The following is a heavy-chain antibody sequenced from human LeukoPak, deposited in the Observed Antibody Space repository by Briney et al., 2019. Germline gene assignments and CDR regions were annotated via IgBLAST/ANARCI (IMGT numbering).Heavy chain of an antibody. J-gene: IGHJ4*02. CDR3: ARDKGSDEGSKFDH. Sequence: GRSLRLSCAASGFTFSRYWMSWVRQAPGKGLEWVANIKQDGSEKYYVDSVKGRFTISRDNAKNSMYLQMNSLRAEDTAVYYCARDKGSDEGSKFDHWGQGTLVTVSS. V-gene: IGHV3-7*03. CDR2: IKQDGSEK. CDR1: GFTFSRYW.